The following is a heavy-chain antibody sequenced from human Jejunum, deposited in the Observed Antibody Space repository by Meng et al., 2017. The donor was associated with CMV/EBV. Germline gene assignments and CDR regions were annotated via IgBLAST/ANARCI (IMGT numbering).Heavy chain of an antibody. CDR3: ARGIVVVPNAYYFDD. J-gene: IGHJ4*02. CDR2: ISPSSSSI. CDR1: GFTFSTYG. Sequence: SGFTFSTYGMNWVRQAPGKGLEWVSSISPSSSSIYYADSVKGRFTISRDNTKKSLYLQMNSLRAEDTAVYYCARGIVVVPNAYYFDDWGQGTLVTVSS. D-gene: IGHD2-2*01. V-gene: IGHV3-21*01.